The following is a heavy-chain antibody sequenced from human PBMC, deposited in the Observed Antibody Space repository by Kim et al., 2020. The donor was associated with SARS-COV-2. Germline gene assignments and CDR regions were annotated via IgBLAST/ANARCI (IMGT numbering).Heavy chain of an antibody. Sequence: GGSLRLSCAASGFTFSSYAMSWVRQAPGKGLEWVSAISGSGGSTYYADSVKGRFTISRDNSKNTLYLQMNSLRAEDTAVYYCAKDHSADYYGSGSYYNGAFDIWGQGTMVTVSS. D-gene: IGHD3-10*01. V-gene: IGHV3-23*01. CDR3: AKDHSADYYGSGSYYNGAFDI. CDR2: ISGSGGST. J-gene: IGHJ3*02. CDR1: GFTFSSYA.